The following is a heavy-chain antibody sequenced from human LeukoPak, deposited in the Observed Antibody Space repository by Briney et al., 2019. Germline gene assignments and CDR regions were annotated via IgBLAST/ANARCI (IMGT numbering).Heavy chain of an antibody. V-gene: IGHV1-46*01. CDR3: AREAVTIFALVRTQTTKSPHRFDP. J-gene: IGHJ5*02. Sequence: ASVTVSCKASGYTFTGYYMHWVRQAPGQGLEWMGIINPSGGSTNYAQNFQGRVTMTRDMSTSTVYMELSSLRSEDTAVYYCAREAVTIFALVRTQTTKSPHRFDPWGQGTLVTVSS. CDR1: GYTFTGYY. D-gene: IGHD3/OR15-3a*01. CDR2: INPSGGST.